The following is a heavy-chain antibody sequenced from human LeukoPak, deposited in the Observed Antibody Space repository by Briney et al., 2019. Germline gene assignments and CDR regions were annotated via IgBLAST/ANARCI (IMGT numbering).Heavy chain of an antibody. CDR2: INWNGGST. CDR1: GFTFSNYE. D-gene: IGHD1-26*01. CDR3: ARGIVGATGSG. V-gene: IGHV3-20*04. J-gene: IGHJ3*01. Sequence: GGSLRLSCAASGFTFSNYEMNWVRQAPGKGLEWVSGINWNGGSTGYADSVKGRFTISRDNAKNSLYLQMNSLRAEDTALYYCARGIVGATGSGWGQGTMVTVSS.